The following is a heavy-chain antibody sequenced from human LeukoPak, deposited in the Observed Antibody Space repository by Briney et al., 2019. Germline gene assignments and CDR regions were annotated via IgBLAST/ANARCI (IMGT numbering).Heavy chain of an antibody. V-gene: IGHV1-2*02. CDR2: INPNSGGT. CDR3: ARDGGDGLRFLEWLLYVFDY. D-gene: IGHD3-3*01. CDR1: GYTFTGYY. J-gene: IGHJ4*02. Sequence: GASVKVSCKASGYTFTGYYMHWVRQAPGQGLEWMGWINPNSGGTNYAQKFQGRVTMTRNTSISTAYMELSRLRSDDTAVYYCARDGGDGLRFLEWLLYVFDYWGQGTLVTVSS.